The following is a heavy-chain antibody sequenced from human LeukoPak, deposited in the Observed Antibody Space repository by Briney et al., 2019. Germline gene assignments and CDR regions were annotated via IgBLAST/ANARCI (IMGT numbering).Heavy chain of an antibody. Sequence: AGSLRLSCAASGFTFSSYGMHWVRQAPGKGLESVALISYDGSNKYYADSVKGRFTISRDNSKNTLYLQMNSLRAEDTAVYYCAKEGEYSYGRPLDYWGQGTLVTVSS. CDR1: GFTFSSYG. D-gene: IGHD5-18*01. CDR3: AKEGEYSYGRPLDY. CDR2: ISYDGSNK. V-gene: IGHV3-30*18. J-gene: IGHJ4*02.